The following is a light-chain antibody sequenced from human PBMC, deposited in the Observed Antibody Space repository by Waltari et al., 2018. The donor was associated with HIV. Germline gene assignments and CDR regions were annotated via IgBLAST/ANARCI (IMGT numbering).Light chain of an antibody. CDR3: QVWDSSSDHWV. Sequence: SYVLTQPPSVSVAPGKTATLACGGNNLGSKSFHWYQQRPGQAPVLVISYDSDRPSGIPERFSGSNSGNTATLTISRVEAGDEADYYCQVWDSSSDHWVFGGGTKLTVL. J-gene: IGLJ3*02. CDR1: NLGSKS. CDR2: YDS. V-gene: IGLV3-21*04.